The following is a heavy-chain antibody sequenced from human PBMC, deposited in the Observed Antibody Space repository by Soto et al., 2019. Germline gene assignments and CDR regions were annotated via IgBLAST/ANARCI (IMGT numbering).Heavy chain of an antibody. V-gene: IGHV3-30*18. CDR3: AKDMSVLLWFGEFAPFPLDY. Sequence: GGSLRLSCAASGFTFSSYGMHWVRQAPGKGLEWVAVISYDGSNKYYADSVKGRFTISRDNSKNTLYLQMNSLRAEDTAVYYCAKDMSVLLWFGEFAPFPLDYWGQGTLVTVSS. CDR2: ISYDGSNK. D-gene: IGHD3-10*01. J-gene: IGHJ4*02. CDR1: GFTFSSYG.